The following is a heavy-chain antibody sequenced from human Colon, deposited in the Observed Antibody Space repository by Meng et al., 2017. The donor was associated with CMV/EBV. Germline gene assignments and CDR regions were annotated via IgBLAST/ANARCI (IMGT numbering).Heavy chain of an antibody. CDR2: INPNSGGT. CDR1: GYTFSGYY. J-gene: IGHJ6*02. D-gene: IGHD3-16*02. CDR3: ARTVDNAWVRYSPRYGMDV. V-gene: IGHV1-2*02. Sequence: ASVKVSCKASGYTFSGYYIHWVRQAPGQGLEWMGWINPNSGGTHYAQKFQGRVTLTRDTSISTAYMELNRLRSDDTAVYYCARTVDNAWVRYSPRYGMDVWGPGITVTVSS.